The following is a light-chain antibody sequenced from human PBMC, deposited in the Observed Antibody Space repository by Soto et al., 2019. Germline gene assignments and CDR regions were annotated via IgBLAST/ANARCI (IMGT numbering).Light chain of an antibody. CDR1: QSVSSY. CDR2: DAS. Sequence: EIVLTQSPATLSLSPGERATLSCRASQSVSSYLAWYQQKPGQAPSLLIYDASNRATVIPSRFSGSGSGTDFTLTISSLEPEDFAVYYCQQRSNCPRFTFGPGTKVDIK. V-gene: IGKV3-11*01. J-gene: IGKJ3*01. CDR3: QQRSNCPRFT.